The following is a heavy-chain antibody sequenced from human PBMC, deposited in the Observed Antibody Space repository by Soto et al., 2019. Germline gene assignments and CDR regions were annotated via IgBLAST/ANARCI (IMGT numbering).Heavy chain of an antibody. V-gene: IGHV4-59*01. CDR2: IYYSGST. J-gene: IGHJ4*02. CDR3: ARFRGPYYYDSSGYLDY. D-gene: IGHD3-22*01. CDR1: GGSISSYY. Sequence: QVQLQESGPGLVKPSETLSLTCTVSGGSISSYYWSWIRQPPGKGLEWIGYIYYSGSTNYNPSLKSRVTISVDTSKNQFSLKLSSVTAADTAVYYCARFRGPYYYDSSGYLDYWGQGTLVTVSS.